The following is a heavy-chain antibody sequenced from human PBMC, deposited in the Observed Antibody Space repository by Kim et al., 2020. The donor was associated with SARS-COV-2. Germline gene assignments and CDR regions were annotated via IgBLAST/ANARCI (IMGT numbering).Heavy chain of an antibody. J-gene: IGHJ4*02. CDR3: ARDALDY. V-gene: IGHV3-53*01. CDR1: GFTVSSNY. Sequence: GGSLRLSCAASGFTVSSNYMSWVRQAPGKGLEWVSVIFSGGSTYYAESVKGRFTISRDNSKNTLYLQMNSLRAEDTAVYYCARDALDYWGQGTLVTVSS. CDR2: IFSGGST.